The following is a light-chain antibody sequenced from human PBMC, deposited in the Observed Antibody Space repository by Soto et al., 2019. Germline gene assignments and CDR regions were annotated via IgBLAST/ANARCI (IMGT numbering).Light chain of an antibody. V-gene: IGLV1-51*02. J-gene: IGLJ2*01. Sequence: QSVLTQPPSVSAAPGQKVTISCSGSSSNIGNNYVSWYQQLPGTAPKLLIYENNKRPSGIPDRFSGSKSGTSATLGITGLQTGDEADYYCATWDSSLSDGVFGGGTKVTVL. CDR1: SSNIGNNY. CDR2: ENN. CDR3: ATWDSSLSDGV.